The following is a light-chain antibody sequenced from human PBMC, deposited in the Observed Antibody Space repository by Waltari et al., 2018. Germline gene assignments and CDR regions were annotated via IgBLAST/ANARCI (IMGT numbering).Light chain of an antibody. Sequence: SSELTQDPAVSVALGQTVRITCQGDSLRSYYASWYQQKPGQAPLLVIYGKNNRPSGIPDRFSRSSSGNTASLTITGAQAEDEADYYCNSRDSSGNHLVVFGGGTKLTVL. CDR1: SLRSYY. CDR3: NSRDSSGNHLVV. V-gene: IGLV3-19*01. CDR2: GKN. J-gene: IGLJ2*01.